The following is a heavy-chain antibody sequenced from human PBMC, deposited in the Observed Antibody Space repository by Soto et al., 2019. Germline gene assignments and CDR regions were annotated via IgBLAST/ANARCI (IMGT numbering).Heavy chain of an antibody. V-gene: IGHV4-30-4*01. CDR1: GGSISSGDYY. Sequence: QVQLQESGPGLVKPSQTLSLTCTVSGGSISSGDYYWSWIRQPPGKGLEWIGYIYYSGSTYYNPSLMSRLTTPVDTSKNQFSLKLSSVTAADTAVYYCASSVDYDYVWGSYRYNWYFDLWGRGTLVTVSS. D-gene: IGHD3-16*02. J-gene: IGHJ2*01. CDR3: ASSVDYDYVWGSYRYNWYFDL. CDR2: IYYSGST.